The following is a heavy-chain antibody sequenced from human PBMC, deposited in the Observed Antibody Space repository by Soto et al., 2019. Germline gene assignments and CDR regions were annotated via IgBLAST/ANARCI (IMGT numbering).Heavy chain of an antibody. D-gene: IGHD5-18*01. J-gene: IGHJ4*02. CDR3: ARHPDMRLWLLLFDY. CDR2: IIPIFGTA. Sequence: QVPLVQSGAEVKKPGSSVKVSCKASGGTFSSYAISWVRQAPGQGLEWMGGIIPIFGTANYAQKFQGRVTITADESTSTAYMELSSMRSEDTAVYYCARHPDMRLWLLLFDYWGQGTLVTVSS. CDR1: GGTFSSYA. V-gene: IGHV1-69*12.